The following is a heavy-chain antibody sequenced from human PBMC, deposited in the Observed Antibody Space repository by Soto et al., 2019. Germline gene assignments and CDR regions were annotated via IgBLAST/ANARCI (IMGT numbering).Heavy chain of an antibody. CDR2: ISAYNGNT. V-gene: IGHV1-18*01. CDR1: GYTFTSYG. CDR3: ASGVGLTPHYYYYGMDV. J-gene: IGHJ6*02. Sequence: QVQLVQSGAEVKKPGASVKVSCKASGYTFTSYGISWVRQAPGQGLEWMGWISAYNGNTNYAQKLQGRVTMTTDTSTSTAYMELMSLRSDDTAVYYCASGVGLTPHYYYYGMDVWGQGTTVTVSS.